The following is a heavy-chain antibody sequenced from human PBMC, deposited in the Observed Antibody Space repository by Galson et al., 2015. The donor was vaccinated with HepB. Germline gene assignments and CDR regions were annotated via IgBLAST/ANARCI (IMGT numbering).Heavy chain of an antibody. V-gene: IGHV5-51*01. CDR3: ARLCRYCSACRCPGNSEGRFDY. CDR2: IYPGDSDT. Sequence: QSGAEVKKPGESLKISCKGSGYSFTSYWIGWVRQMPGKGLEWMGIIYPGDSDTRYSPSFQGQVTISADKSISTAYLQWSSLKASDTAMYYYARLCRYCSACRCPGNSEGRFDYWGQGTLVTVSS. J-gene: IGHJ4*02. D-gene: IGHD2-15*01. CDR1: GYSFTSYW.